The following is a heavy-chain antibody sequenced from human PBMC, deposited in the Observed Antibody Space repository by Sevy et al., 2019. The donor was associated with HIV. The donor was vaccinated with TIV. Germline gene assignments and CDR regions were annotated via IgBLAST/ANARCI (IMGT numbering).Heavy chain of an antibody. CDR1: GFTFRDYP. Sequence: GGSLRLSCAASGFTFRDYPMNWIRQAPGKGLEWLSYISRASDSIYYADSVMGRFTVSRDNAKNSLYLQMDRLSDEDTAIYYCAREHTGSFPDIWGQGTLVTVSS. CDR2: ISRASDSI. V-gene: IGHV3-48*02. J-gene: IGHJ4*02. CDR3: AREHTGSFPDI. D-gene: IGHD1-26*01.